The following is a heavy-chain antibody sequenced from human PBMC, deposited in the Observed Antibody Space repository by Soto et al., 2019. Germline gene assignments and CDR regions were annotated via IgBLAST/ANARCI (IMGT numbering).Heavy chain of an antibody. Sequence: ASETLSLTCAVYGGSFSGYYWSWIRQPPGKGLEWIREINHSGSTNYNPSLKSRVTISVDTSKNQFSLKLSSVTAADTAVYYCASLGSHYGSGNNWFDPWGQGTLVTVSS. CDR2: INHSGST. D-gene: IGHD3-10*01. J-gene: IGHJ5*02. CDR3: ASLGSHYGSGNNWFDP. CDR1: GGSFSGYY. V-gene: IGHV4-34*01.